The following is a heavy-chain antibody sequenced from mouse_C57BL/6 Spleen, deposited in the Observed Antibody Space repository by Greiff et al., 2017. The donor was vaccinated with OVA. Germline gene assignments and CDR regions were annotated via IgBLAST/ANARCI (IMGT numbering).Heavy chain of an antibody. V-gene: IGHV5-6*01. CDR3: ARQNPYGSSSDY. CDR1: GFTFSSYG. J-gene: IGHJ2*01. Sequence: EVMLVESGGDLVKPGGSLKLSCAASGFTFSSYGMSWVRQTPDKRLEWVATISSGGSYTYYPDSVKGRFTISRDNAKNTLYLQMSSLKSEDTAMYYCARQNPYGSSSDYWGQGTTLTVSS. CDR2: ISSGGSYT. D-gene: IGHD1-1*01.